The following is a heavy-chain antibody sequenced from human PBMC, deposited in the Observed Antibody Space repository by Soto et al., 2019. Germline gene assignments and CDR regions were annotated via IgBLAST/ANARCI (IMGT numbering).Heavy chain of an antibody. Sequence: QVQLVQSGAEVKKPGSSVKVSCKASGGTFSSYAISWVRQPPGQGLEWRGGIIPIFGTANYAQKFQARVTITADESTSTAYMELSSLRSEDTAVYYCASNEPMIVVVTDWYFDLWGRGTLVTVSS. CDR3: ASNEPMIVVVTDWYFDL. J-gene: IGHJ2*01. CDR1: GGTFSSYA. V-gene: IGHV1-69*12. D-gene: IGHD3-22*01. CDR2: IIPIFGTA.